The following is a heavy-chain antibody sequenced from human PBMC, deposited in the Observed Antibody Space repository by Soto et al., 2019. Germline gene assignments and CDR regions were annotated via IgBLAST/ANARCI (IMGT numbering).Heavy chain of an antibody. CDR3: AREITYYYDSSSYFDF. D-gene: IGHD3-22*01. CDR2: IYYSGST. CDR1: GGYLSSGGYY. J-gene: IGHJ4*02. Sequence: PSETLSLTCTVSGGYLSSGGYYRSWIRQHPGKGLEWIGYIYYSGSTYYNPSLKSRVTISVDTSKNQFSLKLSSVTAADTAVYYCAREITYYYDSSSYFDFWGQGTLVTVSS. V-gene: IGHV4-31*03.